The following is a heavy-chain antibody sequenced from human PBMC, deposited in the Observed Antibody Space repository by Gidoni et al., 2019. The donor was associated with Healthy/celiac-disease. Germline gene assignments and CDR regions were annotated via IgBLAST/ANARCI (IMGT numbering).Heavy chain of an antibody. V-gene: IGHV3-48*03. D-gene: IGHD3-3*01. Sequence: EVQLVESGGGLVQPGGSLRLSCAASVFTFSSYEMNWVRQAPGKGLEWVSYISSSGSTIYYADSVKGRFTISRDNAKNSLYLQMNSLRAEDTAVYYCARDLGGYYDFWSGYSLCYWGQGTLVTVSS. CDR1: VFTFSSYE. CDR3: ARDLGGYYDFWSGYSLCY. CDR2: ISSSGSTI. J-gene: IGHJ4*02.